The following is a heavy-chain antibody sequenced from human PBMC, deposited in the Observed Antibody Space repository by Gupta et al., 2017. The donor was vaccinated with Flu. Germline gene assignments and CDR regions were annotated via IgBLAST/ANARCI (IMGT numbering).Heavy chain of an antibody. CDR1: GGSISSGGYS. Sequence: QLQLQESGSGLVKPSQTLSLTCAVSGGSISSGGYSWSWIRRPPGKGLEWIGYIYHSGSTYYNPSLKSRVTISVDRSKNQFSLKLSSVTAADTAVYYCARGNYDSSGYIGWSAAFDIWGQGTMVTVSS. D-gene: IGHD3-22*01. J-gene: IGHJ3*02. CDR3: ARGNYDSSGYIGWSAAFDI. CDR2: IYHSGST. V-gene: IGHV4-30-2*01.